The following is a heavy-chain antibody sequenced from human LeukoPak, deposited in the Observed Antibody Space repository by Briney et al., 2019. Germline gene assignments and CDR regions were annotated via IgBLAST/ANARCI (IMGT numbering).Heavy chain of an antibody. V-gene: IGHV4-34*01. J-gene: IGHJ4*02. Sequence: SETLSLTCAAYGGSFSGYYWSWIRQPPGKGLEWIGEINQSGSTNYNPSLKSRVTISIDTSKNQFSLKLTSVTAADTAVYYCAINDGSGSYYKSDYWGQGTLVTVSS. D-gene: IGHD3-10*01. CDR2: INQSGST. CDR3: AINDGSGSYYKSDY. CDR1: GGSFSGYY.